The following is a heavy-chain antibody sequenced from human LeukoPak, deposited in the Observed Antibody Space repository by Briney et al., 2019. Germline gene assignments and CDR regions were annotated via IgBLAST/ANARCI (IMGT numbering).Heavy chain of an antibody. J-gene: IGHJ3*02. CDR2: IYHTGST. Sequence: SETLSLTCTVSGGSISAYYWNWIRQSPGKGLEWIGYIYHTGSTKHNPSLKSRVTISVDTSKNQFSLKLTSVTAADTAVYYCASLADWYYYDDSGYPLGAFDIWGQGTMVTVSS. V-gene: IGHV4-59*01. CDR3: ASLADWYYYDDSGYPLGAFDI. CDR1: GGSISAYY. D-gene: IGHD3-22*01.